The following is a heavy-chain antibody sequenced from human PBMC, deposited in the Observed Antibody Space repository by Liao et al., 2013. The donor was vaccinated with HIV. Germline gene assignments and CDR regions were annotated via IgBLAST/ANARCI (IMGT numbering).Heavy chain of an antibody. D-gene: IGHD2-15*01. V-gene: IGHV4-4*07. J-gene: IGHJ5*02. CDR1: GGSISSYY. CDR3: ARAIVGHCSGGSCYSWLDT. CDR2: IHTSGRT. Sequence: QVQLQESGPGLVKPSETLSLTCTVSGGSISSYYWSWIRQPAGKGLEWIGRIHTSGRTNYNPALRSRVTMSVDTSKNQFSLKLSSVTATDTAAYFCARAIVGHCSGGSCYSWLDTWGQGTLVTVSS.